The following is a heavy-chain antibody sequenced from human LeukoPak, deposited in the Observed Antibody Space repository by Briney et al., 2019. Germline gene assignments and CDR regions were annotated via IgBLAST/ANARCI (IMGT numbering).Heavy chain of an antibody. CDR3: AAAVATIGTGLDY. D-gene: IGHD5-12*01. CDR1: GFTFSSYS. J-gene: IGHJ4*02. Sequence: GGSLRLSCAASGFTFSSYSMNWVRQAPGKGLEWVSYISSSSSTIYYADSVKGRFTISRDNAKNSLYLQMNSLRAEDTAVYYCAAAVATIGTGLDYWGQGTLVTVSS. CDR2: ISSSSSTI. V-gene: IGHV3-48*01.